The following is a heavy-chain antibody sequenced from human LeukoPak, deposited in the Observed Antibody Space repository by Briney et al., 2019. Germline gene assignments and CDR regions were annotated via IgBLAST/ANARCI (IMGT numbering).Heavy chain of an antibody. Sequence: GGSLRLSCAASGFTFSSKWMSWVRQAPGKGLEWVANIKHDGSEKYYVDSVKGRFTISRDNAKNSLYLQMNSLRAEDTAVYYCARDGSGEWPIGYWGQGTLVTVSS. CDR1: GFTFSSKW. CDR3: ARDGSGEWPIGY. CDR2: IKHDGSEK. D-gene: IGHD3-10*01. J-gene: IGHJ4*02. V-gene: IGHV3-7*01.